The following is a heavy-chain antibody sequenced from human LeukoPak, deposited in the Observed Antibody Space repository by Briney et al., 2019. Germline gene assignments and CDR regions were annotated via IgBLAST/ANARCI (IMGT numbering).Heavy chain of an antibody. D-gene: IGHD3-10*01. CDR2: IYYSGST. Sequence: SETLSLTCTVSGGSISSSSYYWGWIRQPPGKGLEWIGSIYYSGSTYYNPSLKSRVTISVDTSKNQFSLKLSSVTAADTAVYYCARVPREGSGSYPIDYWGQGTLVTVSS. CDR1: GGSISSSSYY. J-gene: IGHJ4*02. CDR3: ARVPREGSGSYPIDY. V-gene: IGHV4-39*01.